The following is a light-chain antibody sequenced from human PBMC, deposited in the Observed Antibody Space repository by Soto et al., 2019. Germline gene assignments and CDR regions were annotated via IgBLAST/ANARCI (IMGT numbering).Light chain of an antibody. CDR2: DVT. J-gene: IGLJ3*02. CDR3: SSYTDTTTVV. V-gene: IGLV2-14*03. CDR1: SSDIGNYNY. Sequence: QSALTQPASVSGSPGQSITISCTGTSSDIGNYNYVTWYQQHPGKAPKVVIYDVTNRPSGVSNRFSGSKSGNTASLTISGLPAADEADYYCSSYTDTTTVVFGGGTKLTVL.